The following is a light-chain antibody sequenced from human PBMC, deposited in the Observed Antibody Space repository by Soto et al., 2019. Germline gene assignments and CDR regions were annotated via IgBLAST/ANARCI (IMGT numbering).Light chain of an antibody. V-gene: IGKV1-5*03. Sequence: IQLNQSLYSLAAYVGDRVTITCRDSQSLSSWLAWYQQKPGKAPKLLIYKASTLESGVPSRFSCSESGTEFTLTITSLQPDDFAIYYCQQYNSYSPLTFGGGTKVDIK. CDR2: KAS. CDR1: QSLSSW. J-gene: IGKJ4*01. CDR3: QQYNSYSPLT.